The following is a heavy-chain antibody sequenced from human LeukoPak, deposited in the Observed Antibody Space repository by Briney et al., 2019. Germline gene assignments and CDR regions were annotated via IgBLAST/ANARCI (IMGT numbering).Heavy chain of an antibody. D-gene: IGHD3-3*01. V-gene: IGHV1-18*01. CDR3: ARDHYDFWSGYPY. CDR2: LSAYNGNT. CDR1: GYTFTSYG. Sequence: ASVKVSCKASGYTFTSYGISWVRQAPGQGLECMGCLSAYNGNTNYAQKLQGRVTMTTDTSTSTDYVELRSLRSDDTAVYYCARDHYDFWSGYPYWGQGTLVTVSS. J-gene: IGHJ4*02.